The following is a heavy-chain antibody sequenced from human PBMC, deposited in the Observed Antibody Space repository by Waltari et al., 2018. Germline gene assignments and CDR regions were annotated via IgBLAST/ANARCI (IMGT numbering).Heavy chain of an antibody. CDR1: GFIFSNSG. CDR2: ISFDGLDK. Sequence: QGQLVESGGGVVQPGRSLRLTCTASGFIFSNSGMHWVRQAPGKGLEWVAVISFDGLDKRYADSVKGRFTISRDNSKNTLFLELNSLTTDDTGVYFCAKANRHSGQDNWFDPWGHGAPVTVSS. D-gene: IGHD2-15*01. J-gene: IGHJ5*02. V-gene: IGHV3-30*18. CDR3: AKANRHSGQDNWFDP.